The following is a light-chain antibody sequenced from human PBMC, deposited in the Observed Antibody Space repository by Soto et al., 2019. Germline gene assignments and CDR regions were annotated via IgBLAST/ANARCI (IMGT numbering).Light chain of an antibody. V-gene: IGKV3-15*01. CDR1: QSISSN. CDR2: GAS. Sequence: EIVMTQSPGTLSLSPGERATLSCRASQSISSNLVWYPQKPGRAARLLIYGASTRATCISARFSGSGSGTDCTLTISRLQSEDFAVYYGQQYNNWPPTFGEGTKVEIK. CDR3: QQYNNWPPT. J-gene: IGKJ1*01.